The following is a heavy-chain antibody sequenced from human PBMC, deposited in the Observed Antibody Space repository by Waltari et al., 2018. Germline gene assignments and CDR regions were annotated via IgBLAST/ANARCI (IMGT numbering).Heavy chain of an antibody. D-gene: IGHD1-26*01. V-gene: IGHV4-4*02. J-gene: IGHJ4*02. CDR1: GDSMHSTSW. Sequence: QLQLQESGQGLVKPSGTLCHTCTVSGDSMHSTSWWSWVRQPPEMGREWIGQTHLRGRNNYNPSLESRVTISLDTSNRQFSLKLTSTTAADTAVYYCARDRGIGLYFDSWGQGTLVTVSP. CDR2: THLRGRN. CDR3: ARDRGIGLYFDS.